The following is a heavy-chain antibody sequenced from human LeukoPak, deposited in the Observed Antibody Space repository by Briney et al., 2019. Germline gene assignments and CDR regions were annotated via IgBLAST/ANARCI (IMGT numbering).Heavy chain of an antibody. CDR2: IHYSGST. J-gene: IGHJ2*01. CDR1: GGSISSYY. Sequence: PSETLSLTCTVSGGSISSYYWSWIRQPPGKGLEWIGYIHYSGSTNYNPSLKSRVTISVDTSKNQFSLKLSSVTAADTAVYYCAREDFYGSGSYPWYFDLWGRGTLVSVSS. V-gene: IGHV4-59*12. CDR3: AREDFYGSGSYPWYFDL. D-gene: IGHD3-10*01.